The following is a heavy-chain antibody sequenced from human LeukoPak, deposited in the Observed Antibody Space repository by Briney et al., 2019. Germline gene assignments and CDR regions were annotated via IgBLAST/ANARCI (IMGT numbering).Heavy chain of an antibody. CDR1: GGSISSYY. CDR2: IYYSGST. D-gene: IGHD1-26*01. CDR3: ARAVVGATGGAFDI. V-gene: IGHV4-59*01. Sequence: SETLSLTCTGSGGSISSYYWSWIRQPPGKGLEWIGYIYYSGSTNYNPSLKSRVTISVDTSKNQFSLKLSSVTAADTAVYYCARAVVGATGGAFDIWGQGTMVTVSS. J-gene: IGHJ3*02.